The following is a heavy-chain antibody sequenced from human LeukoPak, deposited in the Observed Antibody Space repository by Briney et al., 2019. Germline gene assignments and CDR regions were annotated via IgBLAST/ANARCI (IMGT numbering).Heavy chain of an antibody. J-gene: IGHJ4*02. CDR2: ISAYNGNT. CDR1: GYTFTSYG. Sequence: ASVKVSCKASGYTFTSYGISWVRQAPGQGLEWMGWISAYNGNTNYAQKLQGRVTMTTDTSTSTVYMELSSLRSEDTAVYYCARAFPNTVTPGYWGQGTLVTVSS. V-gene: IGHV1-18*01. CDR3: ARAFPNTVTPGY. D-gene: IGHD4-17*01.